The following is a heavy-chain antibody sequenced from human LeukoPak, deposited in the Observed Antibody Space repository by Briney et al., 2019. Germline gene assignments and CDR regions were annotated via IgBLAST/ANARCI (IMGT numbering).Heavy chain of an antibody. J-gene: IGHJ5*02. Sequence: SETLSLTRAVYGGSFSGYYWSWIRQPPGKGLEWIGEINHSGSTNYNPSLKSRVTISVDTSKNQFSLKLSSVTAADTAVYYCARARRRFDPWGRGTLVTVSS. V-gene: IGHV4-34*01. CDR3: ARARRRFDP. CDR1: GGSFSGYY. CDR2: INHSGST.